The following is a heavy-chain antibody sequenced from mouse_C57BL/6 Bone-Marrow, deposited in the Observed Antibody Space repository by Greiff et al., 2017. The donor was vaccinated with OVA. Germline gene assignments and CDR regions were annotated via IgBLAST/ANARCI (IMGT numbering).Heavy chain of an antibody. Sequence: QVQLKQPGAELVKPGASVKLSCKASGYTFTSYWMHWVKQRPGQGLEWIGMIHPNSGSTNYNEKFKSKATLTVDKSSSTAYMQLSSLTSEDSAVYYCARYDYDGGPDYWGQGTTLTVSS. J-gene: IGHJ2*01. V-gene: IGHV1-64*01. CDR2: IHPNSGST. D-gene: IGHD2-4*01. CDR3: ARYDYDGGPDY. CDR1: GYTFTSYW.